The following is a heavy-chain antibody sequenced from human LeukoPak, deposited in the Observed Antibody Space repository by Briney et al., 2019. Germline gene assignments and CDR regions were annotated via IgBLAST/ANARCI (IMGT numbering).Heavy chain of an antibody. CDR2: ISWNSGSI. CDR3: AKELVADAFDI. J-gene: IGHJ3*02. D-gene: IGHD2-15*01. V-gene: IGHV3-9*01. Sequence: SLRLSCAASGLTFDDYAMHWVRQAPGKGLEWVSGISWNSGSIGYADSVKGRFTISRDNAKNSLYLQMNSLRAEDTALYYCAKELVADAFDIWGQGTMVTVSS. CDR1: GLTFDDYA.